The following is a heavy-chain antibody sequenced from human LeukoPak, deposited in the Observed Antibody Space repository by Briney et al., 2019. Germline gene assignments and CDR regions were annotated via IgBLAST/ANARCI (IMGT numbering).Heavy chain of an antibody. Sequence: SXTLSXXCAVYGGSFSGYYWSWIRQPPGKGLEWIGEINHSGSTNYNPSLTSRVTISVDTSKNQFSLTLSYVNAADTAGYYCARVGIGTMIVAPWGQGTLVTVSS. D-gene: IGHD3-22*01. CDR1: GGSFSGYY. V-gene: IGHV4-34*01. J-gene: IGHJ5*02. CDR3: ARVGIGTMIVAP. CDR2: INHSGST.